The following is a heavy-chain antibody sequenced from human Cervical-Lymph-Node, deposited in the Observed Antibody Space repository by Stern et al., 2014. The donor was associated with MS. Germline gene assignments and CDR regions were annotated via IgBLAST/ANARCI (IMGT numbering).Heavy chain of an antibody. V-gene: IGHV4-59*01. D-gene: IGHD2/OR15-2a*01. CDR2: IFYKGRT. CDR3: ARGRGISRVSDS. Sequence: VQLQESGPGLVKPSETLSLTCTVSGGSISTYYWSWIRQSPAKGLEWIGYIFYKGRTNYNPSLKSRVTISVDTSINQFSLNVSSVTAADTAVYYCARGRGISRVSDSWGQGTLVTVSS. J-gene: IGHJ4*02. CDR1: GGSISTYY.